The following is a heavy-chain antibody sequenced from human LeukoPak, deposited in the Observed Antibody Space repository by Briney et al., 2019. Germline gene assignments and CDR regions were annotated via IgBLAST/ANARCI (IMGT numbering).Heavy chain of an antibody. CDR2: ISDSAATK. CDR1: GFTFSSYS. CDR3: ARTPRGYSYGYGFDY. J-gene: IGHJ4*02. Sequence: GGSLRLSCAASGFTFSSYSMTWVRQAPGRGLEWISYISDSAATKPYADSVRGRFTISRDNAKNSLYLQMDSLRDEDTAVYYCARTPRGYSYGYGFDYWGQGILVTVSS. D-gene: IGHD5-18*01. V-gene: IGHV3-48*02.